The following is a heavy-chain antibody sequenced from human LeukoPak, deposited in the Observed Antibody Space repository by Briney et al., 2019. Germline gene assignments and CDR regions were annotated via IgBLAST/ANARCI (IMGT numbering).Heavy chain of an antibody. Sequence: SETLSLTCIVSGGSISSYYWSWIRQPPGKGLEWFGYIYYSGSTNYNPSLKSRVTISVDTSKKQFSLKLSSVTAADTAVFYCARRPYGSGSYPSSNWFDPWGQGTLVTVSS. V-gene: IGHV4-59*12. CDR1: GGSISSYY. CDR3: ARRPYGSGSYPSSNWFDP. D-gene: IGHD3-10*01. J-gene: IGHJ5*02. CDR2: IYYSGST.